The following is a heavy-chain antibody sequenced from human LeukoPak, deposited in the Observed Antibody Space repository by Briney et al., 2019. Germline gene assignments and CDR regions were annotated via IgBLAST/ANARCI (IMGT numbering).Heavy chain of an antibody. J-gene: IGHJ4*02. D-gene: IGHD3-10*01. Sequence: SETLSLTCTVSGGSISSSSYYWGWIRQPPGKGLEWIGSIYYSGSTYYNPSLKSLVTISVDTSKNQFSLKLSSVTAADTAVYYCARYYYGSGRPLFDYWGQGTLVTVSS. V-gene: IGHV4-39*07. CDR3: ARYYYGSGRPLFDY. CDR1: GGSISSSSYY. CDR2: IYYSGST.